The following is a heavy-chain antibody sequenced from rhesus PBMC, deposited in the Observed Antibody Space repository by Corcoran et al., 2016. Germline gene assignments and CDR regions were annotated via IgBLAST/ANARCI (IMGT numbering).Heavy chain of an antibody. V-gene: IGHV4-165*01. D-gene: IGHD3-3*01. J-gene: IGHJ4*01. CDR2: INGMSGST. Sequence: QVQLQESGPGLVKPSETLSLTCAVSGGSFSGYYWCWIRPPPGKGLEWMGYINGMSGSTEYNPSLKGRVTISTDTSKNQFSLKLSSVTAADTAVYYCARVRYLDWFFDYWGQGVLVTVSS. CDR3: ARVRYLDWFFDY. CDR1: GGSFSGYY.